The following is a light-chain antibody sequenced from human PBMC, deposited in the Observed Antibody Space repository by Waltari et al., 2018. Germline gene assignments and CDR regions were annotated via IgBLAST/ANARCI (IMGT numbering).Light chain of an antibody. Sequence: SYELTQPPSVSVSPGQTARITCPGDALPNQRAYWYQQMPGQAPVLVMSKDNQRPSGTPDRFSGSKSGTTVTLTISGVQAEDEADYYCQSADSTGAYWVFGGGTKLTVL. CDR1: ALPNQR. CDR2: KDN. J-gene: IGLJ3*02. CDR3: QSADSTGAYWV. V-gene: IGLV3-25*03.